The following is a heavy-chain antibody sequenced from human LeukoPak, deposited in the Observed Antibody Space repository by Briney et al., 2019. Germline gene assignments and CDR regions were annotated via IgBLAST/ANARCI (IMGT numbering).Heavy chain of an antibody. J-gene: IGHJ6*02. Sequence: SQTLSLTCAISGDSVSSKSAAWNWIRQSPSRGLEWLGRTLYRSKWFNDYAVYVKSRITINPDTSKNQFSLQLNSVTPEDTAVYYCARGTPSYYGMDVWGQGITVTVTS. V-gene: IGHV6-1*01. D-gene: IGHD2-15*01. CDR3: ARGTPSYYGMDV. CDR2: TLYRSKWFN. CDR1: GDSVSSKSAA.